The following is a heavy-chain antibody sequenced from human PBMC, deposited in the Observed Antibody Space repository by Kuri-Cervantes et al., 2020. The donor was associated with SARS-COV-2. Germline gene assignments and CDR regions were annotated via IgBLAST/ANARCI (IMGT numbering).Heavy chain of an antibody. J-gene: IGHJ4*02. D-gene: IGHD6-19*01. Sequence: GESLKISCAASRFTFRNYGMHWVRQAPGKGLEWVALISYDETYKYYADSVEGRFTISRDNSENTLYLQMNSLRAEDTAMYYCAAERYEWLAYAYYFDLWGQGTLVTDSS. V-gene: IGHV3-30*03. CDR2: ISYDETYK. CDR1: RFTFRNYG. CDR3: AAERYEWLAYAYYFDL.